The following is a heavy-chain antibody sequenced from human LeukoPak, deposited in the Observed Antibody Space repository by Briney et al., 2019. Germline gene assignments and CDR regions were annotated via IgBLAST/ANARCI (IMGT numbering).Heavy chain of an antibody. D-gene: IGHD3-10*01. CDR2: ISYDGGNK. CDR3: AKVFEVRGARRPKDY. J-gene: IGHJ4*02. CDR1: GFTFSDYG. Sequence: GWSLRLSCAASGFTFSDYGMHWVRQAPGKGLEWVALISYDGGNKFYADSVRDRFTISRDNSKNTLFLQMNSLRIEDTAVYYCAKVFEVRGARRPKDYWGQGTLVIVSS. V-gene: IGHV3-30*18.